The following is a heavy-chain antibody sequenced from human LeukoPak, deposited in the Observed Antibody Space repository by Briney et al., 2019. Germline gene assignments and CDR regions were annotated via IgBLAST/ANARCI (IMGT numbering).Heavy chain of an antibody. CDR1: GFTLISSG. CDR3: AKDNTNTSNQFDP. J-gene: IGHJ5*01. CDR2: LRLDRSIK. Sequence: QPGRSLRPSCPASGFTLISSGMHWGGRSPGKGLGGLALLRLDRSIKYYADSVKGRFTISRDNSKNTLYLQMNSLRAEDTVVYYCAKDNTNTSNQFDPWGQGTLVTVSS. D-gene: IGHD2-8*01. V-gene: IGHV3-30*02.